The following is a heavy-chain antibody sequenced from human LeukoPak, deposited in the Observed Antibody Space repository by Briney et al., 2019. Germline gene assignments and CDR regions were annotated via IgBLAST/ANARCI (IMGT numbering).Heavy chain of an antibody. D-gene: IGHD6-13*01. J-gene: IGHJ4*02. Sequence: PGGSLRLSCAATGFTFSTYAMTWVRQAPGRGLEWVSGISGSGDFTYYADSVKGRFTISRDNSKNTLYLQMNSLRAEDTAIYYCAKDRVAAADTVDYWGQGTLVTVSS. CDR1: GFTFSTYA. V-gene: IGHV3-23*01. CDR3: AKDRVAAADTVDY. CDR2: ISGSGDFT.